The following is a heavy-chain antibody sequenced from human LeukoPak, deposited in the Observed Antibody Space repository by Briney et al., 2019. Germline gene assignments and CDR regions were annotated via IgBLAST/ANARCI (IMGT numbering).Heavy chain of an antibody. D-gene: IGHD3-10*01. CDR1: GFTFSSYS. Sequence: PGGSLRLSCAASGFTFSSYSMNWVRQAPGKGLEWVSSISSSSSYIYYADSVKGRFTISRDNAKNSLYLRMNSLRAEDTAVYYCASFTMVRGVIRGFDYWGQGTLVTVSS. V-gene: IGHV3-21*01. CDR2: ISSSSSYI. J-gene: IGHJ4*02. CDR3: ASFTMVRGVIRGFDY.